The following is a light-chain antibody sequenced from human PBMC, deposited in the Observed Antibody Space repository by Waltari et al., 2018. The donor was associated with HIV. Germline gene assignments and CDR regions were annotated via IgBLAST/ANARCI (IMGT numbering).Light chain of an antibody. J-gene: IGLJ3*02. Sequence: QSVLTQPPSASGTPGQRVTISCSGSSSNIGRNYVYWYQQLPGTAPKLLIYMNNQRPSGVPDRFSGSESGTSASLAISGLRSEDEADYYCAAWDASLSAWVFGGGTKLTVL. CDR2: MNN. CDR3: AAWDASLSAWV. V-gene: IGLV1-47*01. CDR1: SSNIGRNY.